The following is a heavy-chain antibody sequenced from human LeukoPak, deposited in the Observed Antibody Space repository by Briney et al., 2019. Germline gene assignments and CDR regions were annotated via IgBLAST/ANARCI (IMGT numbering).Heavy chain of an antibody. CDR3: AKDNWNYDYFDY. Sequence: GGSLRLSCAASGFTFSSFGMNWVRQAPGKGPEWISYISSSSSTMYYADSVKGRFTISRDNAKNSLYLQMNSLRVEDTAVYYCAKDNWNYDYFDYWGQGTLVTVSS. CDR2: ISSSSSTM. D-gene: IGHD1-7*01. J-gene: IGHJ4*02. V-gene: IGHV3-48*01. CDR1: GFTFSSFG.